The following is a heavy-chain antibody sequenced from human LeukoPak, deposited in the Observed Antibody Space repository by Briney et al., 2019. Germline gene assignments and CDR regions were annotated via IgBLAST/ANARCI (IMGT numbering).Heavy chain of an antibody. CDR2: IHASENT. CDR3: ARGSNYYGSGSAYYYYMDV. V-gene: IGHV4-4*07. CDR1: GGSVNNFY. J-gene: IGHJ6*03. D-gene: IGHD3-10*01. Sequence: SETLSLTXTFSGGSVNNFYWSWIRQPAGKGLEWIGRIHASENTNYNPSLTSRVTMSVDTSKNQFSLKLSSVTAADTAVYYCARGSNYYGSGSAYYYYMDVWGKGTTVTVSS.